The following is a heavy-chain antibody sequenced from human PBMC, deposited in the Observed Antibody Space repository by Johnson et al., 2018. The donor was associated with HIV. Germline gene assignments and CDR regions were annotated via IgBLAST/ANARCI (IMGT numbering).Heavy chain of an antibody. CDR3: ARLPSGYNRDTFNI. D-gene: IGHD5-18*01. J-gene: IGHJ3*02. CDR2: ISYDGSNK. V-gene: IGHV3-30-3*01. Sequence: QVQLVESGGGVVQPGGSLRLSCAASGFTFSSYAMSWVRQAPGKGLEWVAVISYDGSNKYYADSVKGRFTISRDNSKNILYLKMNSLRAEATATYYWARLPSGYNRDTFNILGQGTMVTVSS. CDR1: GFTFSSYA.